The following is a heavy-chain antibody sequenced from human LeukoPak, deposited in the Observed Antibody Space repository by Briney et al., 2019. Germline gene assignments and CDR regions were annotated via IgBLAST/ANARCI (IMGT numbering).Heavy chain of an antibody. CDR1: GGTFISYA. V-gene: IGHV1-69*13. CDR2: LIPIFGTA. Sequence: ASVKVSCKASGGTFISYAISWVRQAPGQGREWMGGLIPIFGTANYAQKCQGRVTITADESTSTAYMELSSLRSEDTAVYYCACLEAYYYYYMDVWGKGTTVTVSS. CDR3: ACLEAYYYYYMDV. J-gene: IGHJ6*03. D-gene: IGHD3-3*01.